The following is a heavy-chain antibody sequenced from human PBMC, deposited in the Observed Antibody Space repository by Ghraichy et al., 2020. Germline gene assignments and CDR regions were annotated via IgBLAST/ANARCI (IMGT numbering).Heavy chain of an antibody. CDR2: ISGSGGST. Sequence: GGSLRLSCAASGFTSSSYAMSWVRQAPGKGLEWVSAISGSGGSTYYADSVKGRFTISRDNSKNTLYLQMNSLRAEDTAVYYCANEESSGWYNVYVYWGQGTLVTVSS. D-gene: IGHD6-19*01. V-gene: IGHV3-23*01. CDR3: ANEESSGWYNVYVY. J-gene: IGHJ4*02. CDR1: GFTSSSYA.